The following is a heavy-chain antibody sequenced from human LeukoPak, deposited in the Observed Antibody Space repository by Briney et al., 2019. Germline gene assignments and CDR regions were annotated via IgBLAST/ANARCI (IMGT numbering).Heavy chain of an antibody. D-gene: IGHD4-17*01. Sequence: GRSLRLSCAASGFTVSSNYMSWVRQAPGKGLEWVSVIYSGGSTYYADSVKGRFTITRDNSKNTLYLQMNSRRAEDTAVYYCVRGDYGDYTLFDYWGQGTLVTVSS. CDR3: VRGDYGDYTLFDY. V-gene: IGHV3-53*01. CDR2: IYSGGST. J-gene: IGHJ4*02. CDR1: GFTVSSNY.